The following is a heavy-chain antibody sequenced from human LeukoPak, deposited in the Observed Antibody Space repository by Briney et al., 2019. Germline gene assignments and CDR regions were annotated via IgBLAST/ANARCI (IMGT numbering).Heavy chain of an antibody. V-gene: IGHV3-23*01. Sequence: GGSLRLSCAASGFTFSIYAMSWVRQAPGKGLEWVSAISGSGGSTYYADSVKGRFTISRDNSKNTLYLQMNSLRAEDTAVYYCAKVNHDILTGYRWFDRWGQGTLVTVSS. D-gene: IGHD3-9*01. CDR2: ISGSGGST. CDR3: AKVNHDILTGYRWFDR. J-gene: IGHJ5*02. CDR1: GFTFSIYA.